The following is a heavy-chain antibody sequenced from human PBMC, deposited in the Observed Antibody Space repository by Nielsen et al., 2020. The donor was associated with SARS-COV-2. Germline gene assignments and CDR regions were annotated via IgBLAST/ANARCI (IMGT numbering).Heavy chain of an antibody. CDR1: GFTVSSNY. V-gene: IGHV3-66*01. J-gene: IGHJ4*02. CDR3: ARVGDSSGYAEFDY. Sequence: GGSLRLSCAASGFTVSSNYMSWVRRAPGKGLEWVSVIYSGGSTYYADSVKGRFTISRDNSKNTLYLQMNSLRAEDTAVYYCARVGDSSGYAEFDYWGQGTLVTVSS. CDR2: IYSGGST. D-gene: IGHD3-22*01.